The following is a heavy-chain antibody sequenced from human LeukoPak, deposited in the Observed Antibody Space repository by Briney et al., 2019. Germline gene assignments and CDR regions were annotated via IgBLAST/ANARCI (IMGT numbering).Heavy chain of an antibody. D-gene: IGHD3-10*01. V-gene: IGHV4-59*04. CDR1: GFTFSSYSMN. CDR3: ARRITGGSGGYYFDY. J-gene: IGHJ4*02. CDR2: IYNSGNT. Sequence: PGGSLRLSCAASGFTFSSYSMNWVRQPPGKGLEWIGNIYNSGNTYYNPSLKSRITISVDRSNDQVSLKLSSVTAADTAVYYCARRITGGSGGYYFDYWGRGTLVTVSS.